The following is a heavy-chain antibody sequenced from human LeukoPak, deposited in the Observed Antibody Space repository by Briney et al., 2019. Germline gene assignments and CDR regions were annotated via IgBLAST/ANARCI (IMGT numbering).Heavy chain of an antibody. J-gene: IGHJ4*02. CDR2: ISYDGSKK. Sequence: PGGSLRLSCAASGFTFSSYGMHWVRQAPGKGLEWVAVISYDGSKKYYADSVKGRFTISRDNSKNTLYLQLNSLRAEDTAVYYCAIIAAAAPFDYWGQGTLVTVSS. CDR3: AIIAAAAPFDY. CDR1: GFTFSSYG. V-gene: IGHV3-30*03. D-gene: IGHD6-13*01.